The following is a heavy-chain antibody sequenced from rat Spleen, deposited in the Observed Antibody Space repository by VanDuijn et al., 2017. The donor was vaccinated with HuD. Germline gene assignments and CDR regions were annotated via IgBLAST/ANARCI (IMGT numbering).Heavy chain of an antibody. Sequence: EVQLVESGGGLIQPGRSLKLSCAASGFTFSDYNMAWVRQAPKKGLEWVATIIYDGTRAFYRDSGQGRFTISRDNAKSTLYLQMDSLTSEDTATYYCATGPRILRLDWFAYWGQGTLVTVSS. J-gene: IGHJ3*01. V-gene: IGHV5S10*01. CDR3: ATGPRILRLDWFAY. CDR2: IIYDGTRA. CDR1: GFTFSDYN. D-gene: IGHD1-6*01.